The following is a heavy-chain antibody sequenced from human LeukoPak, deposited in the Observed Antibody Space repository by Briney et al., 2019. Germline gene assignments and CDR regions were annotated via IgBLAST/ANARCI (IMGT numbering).Heavy chain of an antibody. V-gene: IGHV4-34*08. CDR3: ATTRRPYFDY. CDR2: INHSGST. CDR1: GFTFSSYA. Sequence: PGGSLRLSCAASGFTFSSYAMSWVRQPPGKGLEWIGEINHSGSTNYNPSLKSRVTISVDTSKNQFSLKLSSVTAADTAVYYCATTRRPYFDYWGQGTLVTVSS. J-gene: IGHJ4*02. D-gene: IGHD1-1*01.